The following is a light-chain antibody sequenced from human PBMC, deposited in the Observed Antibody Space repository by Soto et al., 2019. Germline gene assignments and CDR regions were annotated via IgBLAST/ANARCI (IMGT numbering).Light chain of an antibody. V-gene: IGKV1-17*02. J-gene: IGKJ1*01. Sequence: DIQMTQSPSSLSASVGDRVTITCRASQGIRDALGWYQQKPGKAPKCLISPASSLQSGVPSRFSGSGSGTEFTLTSSNLQPEDFATYYCLQHDSYPWTFGQGTKVEIK. CDR2: PAS. CDR1: QGIRDA. CDR3: LQHDSYPWT.